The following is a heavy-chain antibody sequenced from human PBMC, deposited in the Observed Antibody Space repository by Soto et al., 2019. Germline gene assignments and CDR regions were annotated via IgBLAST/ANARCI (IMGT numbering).Heavy chain of an antibody. J-gene: IGHJ3*02. CDR1: GFIFSTYT. Sequence: EVQLLESGGGLVQPGGSLRLSCAASGFIFSTYTMSWVRQAPGKGLEGVLAISGSGDGTYYADSVKGRFTISRDNSKNTLHLQMDSLRAEDTAVYYCAKEDDYGDYENDAFESWGQGTMVTVSS. V-gene: IGHV3-23*01. D-gene: IGHD4-17*01. CDR3: AKEDDYGDYENDAFES. CDR2: ISGSGDGT.